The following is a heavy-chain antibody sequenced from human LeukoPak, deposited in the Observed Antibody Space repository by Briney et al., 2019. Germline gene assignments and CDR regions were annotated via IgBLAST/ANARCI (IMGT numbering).Heavy chain of an antibody. Sequence: GGSLRLSXAVSGFTFSNFWMSWVRQAPGRGVEWVANIRPEGNEKYHVESVKGRFTISRDNAKNSLFLQMNGLRVEDTAVYYCARGDDFSGDHWGQGTLVTVSS. J-gene: IGHJ4*02. CDR2: IRPEGNEK. D-gene: IGHD1-1*01. CDR1: GFTFSNFW. V-gene: IGHV3-7*04. CDR3: ARGDDFSGDH.